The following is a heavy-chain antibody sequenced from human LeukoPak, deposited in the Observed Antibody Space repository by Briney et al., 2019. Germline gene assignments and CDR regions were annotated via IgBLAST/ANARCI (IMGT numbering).Heavy chain of an antibody. CDR3: TTLIRYDISY. D-gene: IGHD3-22*01. J-gene: IGHJ4*02. V-gene: IGHV3-15*01. Sequence: TGGSLRLSCAASGFTFSNAWKSWIRQAPGKGLEWVGRIKSKTDGGTTDYAAPVKGRFTISRDDSKNTLYLQMNSLKTEDTAVYYCTTLIRYDISYWGQGTLVTVSS. CDR1: GFTFSNAW. CDR2: IKSKTDGGTT.